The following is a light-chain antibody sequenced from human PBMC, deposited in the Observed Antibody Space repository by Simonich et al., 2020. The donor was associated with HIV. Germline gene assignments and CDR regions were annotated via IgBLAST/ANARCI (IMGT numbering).Light chain of an antibody. V-gene: IGKV3-15*01. J-gene: IGKJ4*01. CDR1: QSVSSN. Sequence: EIVMTQSPATLSVSPGERATLSCRASQSVSSNLACYQQKPGQAPRLLIYGASTRATAIPDRFSGSGSGTEFTLSISSMQSEDFAVYDCQQYNNWPLTFGGGTKVEIK. CDR2: GAS. CDR3: QQYNNWPLT.